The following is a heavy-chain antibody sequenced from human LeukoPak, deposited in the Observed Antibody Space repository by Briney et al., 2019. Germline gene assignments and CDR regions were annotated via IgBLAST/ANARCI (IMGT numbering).Heavy chain of an antibody. CDR3: ARDWRGVPGTARYHYFGMDV. V-gene: IGHV4-59*01. Sequence: SGTLSLTCTVSGGSIGSYYWSWIRQSPGKGLEWIGYVYYNGITNYNPSLKSRVTISVDTSKIQFSPRLTSVTAADTAVYYCARDWRGVPGTARYHYFGMDVWGQGATVTVSS. J-gene: IGHJ6*02. D-gene: IGHD6-13*01. CDR1: GGSIGSYY. CDR2: VYYNGIT.